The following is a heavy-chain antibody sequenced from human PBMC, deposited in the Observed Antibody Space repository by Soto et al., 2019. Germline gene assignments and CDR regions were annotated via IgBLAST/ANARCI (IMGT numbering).Heavy chain of an antibody. J-gene: IGHJ5*02. CDR1: GASISSYL. CDR2: IHVSGDT. V-gene: IGHV4-4*07. Sequence: PSETLSLTCTFSGASISSYLWSWIRQPAGKGLEWIGRIHVSGDTNYNPSLRSRVSMSVDTSMNQFSLRLSSVTAADTAMYFCAREEYSSSWYNWLDPWGQGTQVTVSS. CDR3: AREEYSSSWYNWLDP. D-gene: IGHD6-13*01.